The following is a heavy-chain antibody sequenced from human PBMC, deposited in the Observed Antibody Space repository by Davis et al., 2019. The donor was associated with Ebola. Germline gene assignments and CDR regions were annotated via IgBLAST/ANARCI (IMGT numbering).Heavy chain of an antibody. CDR1: GFMFSSYG. CDR2: IWYDGSNK. V-gene: IGHV3-33*01. J-gene: IGHJ4*02. D-gene: IGHD4-17*01. CDR3: VRDLMTTEENYLDY. Sequence: LSLTCAASGFMFSSYGMHWVRQAPGKGLEWVAVIWYDGSNKYYADSVKGRFTISRDNSKNTLYLQMNSLRAEDTAVYYCVRDLMTTEENYLDYWGQGTLATVSS.